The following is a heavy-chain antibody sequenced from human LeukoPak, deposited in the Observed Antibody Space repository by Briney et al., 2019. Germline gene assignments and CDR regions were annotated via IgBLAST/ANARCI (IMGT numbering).Heavy chain of an antibody. J-gene: IGHJ4*02. CDR1: AFTFSTYA. Sequence: GGSLRLSCAASAFTFSTYAMSWVRQAPGKGLEWVSAISGSGRNTYYADSVKGRFTISRDNSKNILYLQMNSLRAEDTALYYCAKNQGQWLVPVDYWGQGTLVTASS. CDR2: ISGSGRNT. CDR3: AKNQGQWLVPVDY. V-gene: IGHV3-23*01. D-gene: IGHD6-19*01.